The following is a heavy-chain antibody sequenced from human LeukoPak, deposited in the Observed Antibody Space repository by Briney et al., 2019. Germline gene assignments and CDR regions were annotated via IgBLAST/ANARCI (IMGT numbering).Heavy chain of an antibody. CDR1: GYTFTGYY. CDR2: MNPNSGNT. J-gene: IGHJ6*02. CDR3: ARDARRGTYGDYDYYYYGMDV. Sequence: ASVKVSCKASGYTFTGYYMHWVRQAPGQGLEWMGWMNPNSGNTGYAQKFQGRVTMTRNTSISTAYMELSSLRSEDTAVYYCARDARRGTYGDYDYYYYGMDVWGQGTTVTVSS. D-gene: IGHD4-17*01. V-gene: IGHV1-8*02.